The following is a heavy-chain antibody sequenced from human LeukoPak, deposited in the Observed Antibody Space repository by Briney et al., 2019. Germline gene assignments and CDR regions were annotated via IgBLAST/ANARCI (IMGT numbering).Heavy chain of an antibody. CDR3: ARSRQTITGTTISENTWFDP. J-gene: IGHJ5*02. CDR2: IYYSGST. V-gene: IGHV4-59*01. CDR1: GGSISSYY. D-gene: IGHD1-7*01. Sequence: SETLSLTCTLSGGSISSYYWSWIRQPPEGGREWIGYIYYSGSTNYNPSLKRRVTISVDTSKNQFSLKLSSVTAADTAVYYCARSRQTITGTTISENTWFDPWGQGTLVTVSS.